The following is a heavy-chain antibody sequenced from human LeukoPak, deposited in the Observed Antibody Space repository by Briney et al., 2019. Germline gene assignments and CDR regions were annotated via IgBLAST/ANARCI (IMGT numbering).Heavy chain of an antibody. Sequence: SETLSLTCTVSGGSISRGDYYWSWIRQPPGKGLEWIGYIYYSGSTYYNPSLKSRVTISVDTSKNQFSLKLSSVTAADTAVYYCARRFVGYDSSWGASDIWGQGTMVTVSS. CDR2: IYYSGST. CDR1: GGSISRGDYY. CDR3: ARRFVGYDSSWGASDI. D-gene: IGHD6-13*01. V-gene: IGHV4-30-4*01. J-gene: IGHJ3*02.